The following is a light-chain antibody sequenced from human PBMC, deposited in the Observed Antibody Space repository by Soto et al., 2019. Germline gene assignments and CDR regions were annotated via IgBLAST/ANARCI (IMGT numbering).Light chain of an antibody. CDR1: SSDVGGYNF. CDR3: CSYAGKFTLV. V-gene: IGLV2-11*01. J-gene: IGLJ2*01. CDR2: DVS. Sequence: QSVLTQPRSVSGSPGQSVTITYTGTSSDVGGYNFVSWYQQHPGKAPKLVIFDVSQRPSGVPDRFSGSKSGSTASLSISGLQAEDEADYSCCSYAGKFTLVFGGGTKLTVL.